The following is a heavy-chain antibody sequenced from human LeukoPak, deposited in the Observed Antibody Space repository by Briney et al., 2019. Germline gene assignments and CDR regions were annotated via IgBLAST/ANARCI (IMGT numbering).Heavy chain of an antibody. CDR2: ISTSGGAT. J-gene: IGHJ6*02. CDR1: GFTFSSYA. CDR3: ARSYSSSASDMDV. Sequence: GGSLRLSCAASGFTFSSYAMHWVRQAPGKGLEWLSAISTSGGATYYADSVKGRFTISRDNAKKSLYLQMNSLRAEDTAVYYCARSYSSSASDMDVWGQGTTVTVSS. D-gene: IGHD6-6*01. V-gene: IGHV3-48*03.